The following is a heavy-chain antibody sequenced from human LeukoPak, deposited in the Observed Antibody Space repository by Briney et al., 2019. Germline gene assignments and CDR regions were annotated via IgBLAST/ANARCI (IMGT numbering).Heavy chain of an antibody. CDR2: ISSSSSYI. CDR3: ASGARDGYNFVDY. CDR1: GFTFSSYS. Sequence: GGSLRLSCAASGFTFSSYSMNWVRQAPGKGLEWFSSISSSSSYIYYADSVKGRFTISRDNAKNSLYLQMNSLRAEDTAVYYCASGARDGYNFVDYWGQGTLVTVSS. D-gene: IGHD5-24*01. J-gene: IGHJ4*02. V-gene: IGHV3-21*01.